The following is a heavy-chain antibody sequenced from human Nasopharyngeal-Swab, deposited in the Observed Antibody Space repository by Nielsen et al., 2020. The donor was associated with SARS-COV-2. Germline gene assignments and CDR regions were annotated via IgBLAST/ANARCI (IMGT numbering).Heavy chain of an antibody. Sequence: SQTRSRTGAISGDSVSSSSAAWNWIRQSPARGLEWLGRTYYRSKWYNDYAVSVKSRITINPDTSKNQFSLQLNSVTPEDTAVYYCARGLLGEFPGGMDVWGQGTTVTVSS. J-gene: IGHJ6*02. CDR3: ARGLLGEFPGGMDV. D-gene: IGHD3-16*01. CDR2: TYYRSKWYN. CDR1: GDSVSSSSAA. V-gene: IGHV6-1*01.